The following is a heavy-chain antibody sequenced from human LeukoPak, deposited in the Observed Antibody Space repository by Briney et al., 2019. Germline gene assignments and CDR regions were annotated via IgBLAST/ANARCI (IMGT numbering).Heavy chain of an antibody. CDR1: GGSISSYY. V-gene: IGHV4-59*01. Sequence: SETLPLTCNASGGSISSYYWSWIRQPPGKGLEWIGYIYYSGSTNYNPSLKSRVTISVDTSKNQFSLKLSSVTAADTAVYYCARDVGMDVWAQGAWSPSP. CDR2: IYYSGST. J-gene: IGHJ6*02. CDR3: ARDVGMDV.